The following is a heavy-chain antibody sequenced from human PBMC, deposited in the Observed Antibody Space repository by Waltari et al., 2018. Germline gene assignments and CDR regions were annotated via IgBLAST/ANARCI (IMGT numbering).Heavy chain of an antibody. V-gene: IGHV4-38-2*01. Sequence: QLQLQESGPGLVKSSETLSLPCDVSGYAIHSGFYWGWLRQPPGRGLEWVATIYHDGTTFYNPSLTGRVTTSMDTSKNQFSLKMKSVTAADTAVYYCTRQVLGYCTSAACRRLESWGQGTLVTVSS. CDR1: GYAIHSGFY. CDR2: IYHDGTT. CDR3: TRQVLGYCTSAACRRLES. D-gene: IGHD2-2*03. J-gene: IGHJ4*02.